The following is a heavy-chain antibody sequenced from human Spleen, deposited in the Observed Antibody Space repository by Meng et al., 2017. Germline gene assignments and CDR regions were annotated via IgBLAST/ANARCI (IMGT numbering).Heavy chain of an antibody. V-gene: IGHV1-69*01. J-gene: IGHJ4*02. CDR1: GGTFSSYA. CDR3: ARHLGGSSWPYFDY. Sequence: QVQLVQSGAEVKKPGSSVKVSCKASGGTFSSYAISWVRQALGQGLEWMGGIIPIFGTANYAQKFQGRVTITADESTSTAYMELSSLRSEDTAVYYCARHLGGSSWPYFDYWGQGTLVTVSS. D-gene: IGHD6-13*01. CDR2: IIPIFGTA.